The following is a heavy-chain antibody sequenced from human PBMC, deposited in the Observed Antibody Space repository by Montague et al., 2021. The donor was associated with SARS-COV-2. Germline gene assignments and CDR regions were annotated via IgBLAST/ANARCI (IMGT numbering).Heavy chain of an antibody. Sequence: SETLSLTCAVYGGSFSDYLWTWIRQPPGKGLEWIGAIIHRGTSNNNPSLKGRVSISVDTSKNQFSLYLGSVTAADTAVYYCARGRQHFNMIVVVMIGGEYDFDYWGQGTLVTVSS. V-gene: IGHV4-34*12. J-gene: IGHJ4*02. D-gene: IGHD3-22*01. CDR2: IIHRGTS. CDR1: GGSFSDYL. CDR3: ARGRQHFNMIVVVMIGGEYDFDY.